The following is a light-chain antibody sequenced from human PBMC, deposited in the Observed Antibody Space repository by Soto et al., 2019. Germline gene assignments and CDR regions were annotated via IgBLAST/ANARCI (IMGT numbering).Light chain of an antibody. CDR3: GTWDSSLSAYV. CDR1: SSNIGNNY. J-gene: IGLJ1*01. CDR2: DNN. V-gene: IGLV1-51*01. Sequence: QSVLTQPPSVSAAPGQKVTISCCGSSSNIGNNYVSWYQQLPGTAPKLLIYDNNKRPSVIPDRFSGSKAGTSATLGITGRQTGDEADYYCGTWDSSLSAYVFGTGTKLTVL.